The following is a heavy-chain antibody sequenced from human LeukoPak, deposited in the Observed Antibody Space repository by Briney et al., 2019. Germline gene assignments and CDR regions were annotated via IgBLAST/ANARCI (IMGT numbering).Heavy chain of an antibody. J-gene: IGHJ4*02. Sequence: GGSLRLSCAASGFTFSSYSMNWVRQAPGKGLEWVSSISSSSSYIYYADSVKGRFTISRDNAKNSLYLQMNSLRAEDTAVYYCARTNDVLLWFGELFDYWGQGTLVTVSS. CDR1: GFTFSSYS. CDR3: ARTNDVLLWFGELFDY. CDR2: ISSSSSYI. D-gene: IGHD3-10*01. V-gene: IGHV3-21*01.